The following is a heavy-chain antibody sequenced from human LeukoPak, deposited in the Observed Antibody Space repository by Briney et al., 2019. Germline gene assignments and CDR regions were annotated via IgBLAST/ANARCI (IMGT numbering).Heavy chain of an antibody. J-gene: IGHJ4*02. V-gene: IGHV3-7*01. CDR2: VNTDGSEK. CDR3: ARSDQGPEE. D-gene: IGHD2-2*01. Sequence: GGSLRLSCATTGFTFSNYWMNWVRQAPGKGLEWVAIVNTDGSEKHYVDSGGGRFTVYRANATNSLYLQITSLRGDDTALYYCARSDQGPEEWGQGTLVTVSS. CDR1: GFTFSNYW.